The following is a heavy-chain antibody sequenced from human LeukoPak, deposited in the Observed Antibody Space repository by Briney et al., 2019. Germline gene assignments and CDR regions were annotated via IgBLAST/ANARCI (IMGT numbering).Heavy chain of an antibody. J-gene: IGHJ4*02. V-gene: IGHV4-34*01. D-gene: IGHD5-18*01. CDR2: INHAGGT. CDR3: ARGPPRLNTAMVSHEGDY. CDR1: SGSFSDYY. Sequence: SETLSLTCAVYSGSFSDYYWSWIRQPPGKGLEWIGEINHAGGTSYNPSLKSRLTISIDTSKNHFSLKLTSVTAADATVYYCARGPPRLNTAMVSHEGDYWGQGTLVTVSS.